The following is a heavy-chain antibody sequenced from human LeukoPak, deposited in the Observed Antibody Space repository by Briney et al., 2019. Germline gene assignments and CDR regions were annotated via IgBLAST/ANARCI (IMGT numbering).Heavy chain of an antibody. CDR3: ARDQVELRYFDWLLGNWFDP. CDR1: GYTFTSYG. V-gene: IGHV1-18*01. J-gene: IGHJ5*02. D-gene: IGHD3-9*01. CDR2: ISAYNGNT. Sequence: ASVKVSCKASGYTFTSYGISWVRQAPGQGLEWMGWISAYNGNTNYAQKLQGRVTMTTDTSTSTAYMELRSLRSDDTAVYYCARDQVELRYFDWLLGNWFDPWGHGTLVTVSS.